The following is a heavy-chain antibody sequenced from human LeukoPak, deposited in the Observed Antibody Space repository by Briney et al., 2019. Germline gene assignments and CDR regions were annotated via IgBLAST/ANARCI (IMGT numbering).Heavy chain of an antibody. D-gene: IGHD6-13*01. CDR1: GFTFRNYA. CDR2: ISGSGGST. Sequence: GGSLRLSCAASGFTFRNYAMNWVRQAPGKGLECVSTISGSGGSTYYADSMGGRFTISRDNSKNTLYLQMNSLRAGDTAVYYCANAYSSSWYAGGFGYWGQGTLVTVSS. V-gene: IGHV3-23*01. CDR3: ANAYSSSWYAGGFGY. J-gene: IGHJ4*02.